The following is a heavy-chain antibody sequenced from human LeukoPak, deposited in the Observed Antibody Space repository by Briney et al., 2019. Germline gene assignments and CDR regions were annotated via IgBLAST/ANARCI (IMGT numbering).Heavy chain of an antibody. J-gene: IGHJ6*02. Sequence: ETLSLTCTVSGGSISSSSYYWGWIRQPPGKGLEWIGSIYYSGSTYYNPSLKSRVTISVDTSKNQFSLKLSSVTAADTAVYYCARGLAAAGTTRIYYYYGMDVWGQGTTVTVSS. CDR3: ARGLAAAGTTRIYYYYGMDV. CDR1: GGSISSSSYY. CDR2: IYYSGST. V-gene: IGHV4-39*07. D-gene: IGHD6-13*01.